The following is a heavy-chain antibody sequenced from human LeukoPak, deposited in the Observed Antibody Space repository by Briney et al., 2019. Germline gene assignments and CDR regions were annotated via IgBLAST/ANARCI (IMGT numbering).Heavy chain of an antibody. D-gene: IGHD2-15*01. Sequence: ASVKVSCKASGYTFTGYGISWVRQAPGQGLEWMGWISAYNGNTNYAQKLQGRVTMTTDTSTSTAYMELRSLRSDDTAVCYCAREAGYCSGGSCYADYWGQGTLVTVSS. CDR3: AREAGYCSGGSCYADY. J-gene: IGHJ4*02. V-gene: IGHV1-18*01. CDR2: ISAYNGNT. CDR1: GYTFTGYG.